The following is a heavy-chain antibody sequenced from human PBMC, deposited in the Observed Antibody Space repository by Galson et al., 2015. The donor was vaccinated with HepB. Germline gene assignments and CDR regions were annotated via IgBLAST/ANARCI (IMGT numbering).Heavy chain of an antibody. D-gene: IGHD3-22*01. V-gene: IGHV1-69*13. CDR2: IIPIFGTA. CDR1: GGTFSSYA. CDR3: ARGRVGDYYDSSGHYPRALLDY. J-gene: IGHJ4*02. Sequence: SVKVSCKASGGTFSSYAISWVRQAPGQGLEWMGGIIPIFGTANYAQKFQGRVTITADESTSTAYMELSSLRSENTAVYYCARGRVGDYYDSSGHYPRALLDYWGQGTLVTVSS.